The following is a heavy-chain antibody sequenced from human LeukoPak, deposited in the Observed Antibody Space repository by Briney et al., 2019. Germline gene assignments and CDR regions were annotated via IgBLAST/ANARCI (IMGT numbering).Heavy chain of an antibody. CDR1: GFTFSSYS. CDR3: ARERYNWNYAFDY. D-gene: IGHD1-7*01. V-gene: IGHV3-21*01. CDR2: ISSSSGYI. Sequence: PGGSLRLSCAASGFTFSSYSMNWVRQAPGKGLEWVSSISSSSGYIYYADSVKGRFTISRDNAKSSLYLHLNSLRAEDTAVYYCARERYNWNYAFDYWGQGTLVTVSS. J-gene: IGHJ4*02.